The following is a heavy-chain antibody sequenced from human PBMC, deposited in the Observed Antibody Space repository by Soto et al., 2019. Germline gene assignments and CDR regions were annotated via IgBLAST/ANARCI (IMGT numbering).Heavy chain of an antibody. Sequence: GGSLRLSCAASGFTFSSYAMHWVRQAPGKGLEWVAVISYDGSNKYYADSVKGRFTISRDNSKNTLYLQMNSLRAEDTAVYYCARDXTKYCSSTSCYRHGMDVWGQGTTVTVSS. CDR1: GFTFSSYA. CDR3: ARDXTKYCSSTSCYRHGMDV. D-gene: IGHD2-2*01. J-gene: IGHJ6*02. V-gene: IGHV3-30-3*01. CDR2: ISYDGSNK.